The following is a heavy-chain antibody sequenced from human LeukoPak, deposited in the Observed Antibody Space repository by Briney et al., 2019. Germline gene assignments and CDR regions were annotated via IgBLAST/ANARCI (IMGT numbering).Heavy chain of an antibody. V-gene: IGHV4-59*01. CDR3: VREEEGVIDDAFDN. J-gene: IGHJ3*02. D-gene: IGHD2-21*01. Sequence: SETLSLTCTVSGGSISHYYWSWIRQPPAKGLEWIAYMHNCGSTSSNPSLRSRVTLSLDTSNNRFSLNLISVTTADTAVDYCVREEEGVIDDAFDNWGPGRMVTVSS. CDR1: GGSISHYY. CDR2: MHNCGST.